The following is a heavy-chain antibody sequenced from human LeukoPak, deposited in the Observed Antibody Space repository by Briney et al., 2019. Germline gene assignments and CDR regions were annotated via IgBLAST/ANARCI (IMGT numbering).Heavy chain of an antibody. CDR2: ISAYNGNT. V-gene: IGHV1-18*01. J-gene: IGHJ4*02. Sequence: ASVTVSCKASGYTFTSYGISWVRQAPGQGLEWMGWISAYNGNTNYAKTLQGRVTITTNTYTSTAYMEVRRLRSDETAVYYCARGAVRGLTMIVGYFDYWSQGTLVTVSS. CDR3: ARGAVRGLTMIVGYFDY. D-gene: IGHD3-22*01. CDR1: GYTFTSYG.